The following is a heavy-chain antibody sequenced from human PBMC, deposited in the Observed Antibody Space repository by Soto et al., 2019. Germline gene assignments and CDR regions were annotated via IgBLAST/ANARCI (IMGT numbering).Heavy chain of an antibody. CDR1: GFSLSNARMG. Sequence: SGPTLVNPTESLTLTCTVSGFSLSNARMGVSWIRQPPGKALEWLAHIFSNDEKSYSTSLKSRLTISKDTSKSQVVLTMTNMDPVDTATYYCARINRGSSSWLNWFDPWGQGTLVTVS. J-gene: IGHJ5*02. D-gene: IGHD6-13*01. CDR3: ARINRGSSSWLNWFDP. CDR2: IFSNDEK. V-gene: IGHV2-26*01.